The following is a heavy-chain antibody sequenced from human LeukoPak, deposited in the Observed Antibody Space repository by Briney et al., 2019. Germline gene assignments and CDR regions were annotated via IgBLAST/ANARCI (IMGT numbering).Heavy chain of an antibody. CDR2: INTNTGNP. J-gene: IGHJ4*02. D-gene: IGHD3-10*01. Sequence: ASVKVSCKASGYTFTSYAMNWVRQAPGQGLEWMGWINTNTGNPMYAQGFTGRFVFSLDTSVSTAYLQISSLEAEDTAIYYCAREAYGSGSYHFDYWGQETLVTASS. CDR1: GYTFTSYA. V-gene: IGHV7-4-1*02. CDR3: AREAYGSGSYHFDY.